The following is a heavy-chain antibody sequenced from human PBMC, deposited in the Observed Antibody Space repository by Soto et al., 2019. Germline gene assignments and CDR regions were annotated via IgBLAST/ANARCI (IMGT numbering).Heavy chain of an antibody. CDR1: GGSISSSSYY. D-gene: IGHD3-3*01. V-gene: IGHV4-39*01. Sequence: SETLSLTCTVSGGSISSSSYYWGWIRQPPGKGLEWIGSIYYSGSTYYNPSLKSRVTISVDTSKNQFSLKLSSVTAADTAVYYCAGPPVWSGYEYFQHWGQGTLVTVSS. CDR3: AGPPVWSGYEYFQH. J-gene: IGHJ1*01. CDR2: IYYSGST.